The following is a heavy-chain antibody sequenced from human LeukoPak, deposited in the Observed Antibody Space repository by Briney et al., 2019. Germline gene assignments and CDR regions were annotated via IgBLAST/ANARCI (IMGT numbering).Heavy chain of an antibody. J-gene: IGHJ4*02. D-gene: IGHD3-22*01. CDR2: SSGGINGT. Sequence: PGGSLRLSCAASGFIFSSYAMSWVRQAPGKGLEWVSASSGGINGTYYADSVKGRFTISRDNSKNTLYLQMNSLRAEDTAVYYCAKPRGVFFTMIVWGQGTLVTVSS. V-gene: IGHV3-23*01. CDR3: AKPRGVFFTMIV. CDR1: GFIFSSYA.